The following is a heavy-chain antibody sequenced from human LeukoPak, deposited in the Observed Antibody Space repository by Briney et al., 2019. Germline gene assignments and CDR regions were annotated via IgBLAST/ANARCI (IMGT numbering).Heavy chain of an antibody. D-gene: IGHD3/OR15-3a*01. J-gene: IGHJ4*02. CDR3: ARRAYGTGFDY. CDR1: GGSISSSPYW. V-gene: IGHV4-39*01. Sequence: SETLSLTCTVSGGSISSSPYWWSWIRQLPGKGLEWIGTIYFSGSTFYHPSLEGRVSISADRSKNQFSLKLASVTAADTAVYYCARRAYGTGFDYWGQGTVVTVSS. CDR2: IYFSGST.